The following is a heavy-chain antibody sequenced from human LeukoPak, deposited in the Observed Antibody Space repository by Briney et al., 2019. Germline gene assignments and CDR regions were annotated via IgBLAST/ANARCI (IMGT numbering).Heavy chain of an antibody. CDR3: ARCPTIAAAGPETTPHYYYYMDV. J-gene: IGHJ6*03. D-gene: IGHD6-13*01. CDR1: GGTFSSYA. Sequence: ASVKVSCKASGGTFSSYAISWVRQAPGQGLEWMGWISAYNGNTNYAQKLQGRVTMTTDTSTSTAYMELRSLRSDDTAVYYCARCPTIAAAGPETTPHYYYYMDVWGKGTTVTVSS. V-gene: IGHV1-18*01. CDR2: ISAYNGNT.